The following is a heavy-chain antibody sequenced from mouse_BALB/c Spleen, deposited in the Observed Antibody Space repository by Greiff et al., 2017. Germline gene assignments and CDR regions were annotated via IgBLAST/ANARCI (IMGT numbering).Heavy chain of an antibody. Sequence: EVKLMESGGGLVKPGGSLKLSCAASGFAFSSYDMSWVRQTPEKRLEWVAYISSGGGSTYYPDTVKGRFTISRDNAKNTLYLQMSSLKSEDTAMYYCARQRDGNYVPRFLYYAMDYWGQGTSVTVSS. D-gene: IGHD2-1*01. CDR1: GFAFSSYD. CDR3: ARQRDGNYVPRFLYYAMDY. J-gene: IGHJ4*01. V-gene: IGHV5-12-1*01. CDR2: ISSGGGST.